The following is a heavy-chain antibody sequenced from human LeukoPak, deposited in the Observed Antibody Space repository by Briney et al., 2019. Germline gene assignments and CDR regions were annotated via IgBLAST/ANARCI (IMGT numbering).Heavy chain of an antibody. J-gene: IGHJ5*02. V-gene: IGHV1-2*02. D-gene: IGHD4-17*01. CDR2: INPNSGGT. CDR1: GYTFTGYY. Sequence: ASVKVSCKASGYTFTGYYMHWVRQAPGQGLEWMGWINPNSGGTNYAQKFQGRVTMTRDTSISTAYMELSRLRSDDTAVYYCAIRKPVTTVTTHNWFDPWGQGTLVTVSS. CDR3: AIRKPVTTVTTHNWFDP.